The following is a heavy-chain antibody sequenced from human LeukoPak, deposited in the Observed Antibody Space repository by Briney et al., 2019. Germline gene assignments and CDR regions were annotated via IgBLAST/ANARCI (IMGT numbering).Heavy chain of an antibody. J-gene: IGHJ5*02. CDR2: IIPILGIA. Sequence: SVKVSCKASGGTFSSYAISWVRQTPGQGLEWMGRIIPILGIANYAQKFQGRVTITADKSTSTAYMELSSLRSEDTVVYYCARMVVTASNWFDPRGQGTLVTVSS. CDR3: ARMVVTASNWFDP. CDR1: GGTFSSYA. D-gene: IGHD2-21*02. V-gene: IGHV1-69*04.